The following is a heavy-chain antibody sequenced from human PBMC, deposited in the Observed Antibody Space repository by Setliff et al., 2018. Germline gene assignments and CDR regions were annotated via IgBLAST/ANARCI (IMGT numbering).Heavy chain of an antibody. J-gene: IGHJ6*03. CDR1: GGPISSYY. CDR3: ARDQWLDPPGYYYMDV. Sequence: PSETLSLTCTVPGGPISSYYWSWIRQPAGKGLEWIGHIYIGGIANYNPSLKSRFTMSIDTSKNQFSLKLNSVTAADMAVYYCARDQWLDPPGYYYMDVWAKGTTVTVSS. D-gene: IGHD6-19*01. CDR2: IYIGGIA. V-gene: IGHV4-4*07.